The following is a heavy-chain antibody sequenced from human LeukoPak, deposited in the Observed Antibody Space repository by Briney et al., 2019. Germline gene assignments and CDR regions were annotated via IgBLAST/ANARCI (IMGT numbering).Heavy chain of an antibody. CDR1: GFYFGSYG. Sequence: RGSLRLSCAASGFYFGSYGMSWVRQAPGKGLEWVSVISPSGDRTSNADSVEGRFTISRDNPRDTLYLQMNSLRDEDTAGYYCAIMHGYYDGSGYWVQWGQGTLVTVSS. D-gene: IGHD3-22*01. CDR3: AIMHGYYDGSGYWVQ. J-gene: IGHJ4*02. CDR2: ISPSGDRT. V-gene: IGHV3-23*01.